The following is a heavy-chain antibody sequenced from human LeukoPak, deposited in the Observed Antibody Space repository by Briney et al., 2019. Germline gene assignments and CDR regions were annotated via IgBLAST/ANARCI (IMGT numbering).Heavy chain of an antibody. J-gene: IGHJ4*02. CDR3: ATIAAPPEGE. Sequence: SETLSLTCAVYGGSFRGYYWSWIRQPPGKGLEWIGEINHSGSTNYNPSLKSRVTISVDTSKNQFSLKLSSVTAADTAVYYCATIAAPPEGEWGQGTLVTVSS. D-gene: IGHD6-6*01. CDR2: INHSGST. CDR1: GGSFRGYY. V-gene: IGHV4-34*01.